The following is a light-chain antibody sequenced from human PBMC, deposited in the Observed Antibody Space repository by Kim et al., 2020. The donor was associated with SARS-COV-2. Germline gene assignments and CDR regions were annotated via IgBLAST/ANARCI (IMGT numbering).Light chain of an antibody. V-gene: IGKV3-15*01. Sequence: GERATLSYRASQSVTSSLAWYQQSPGQAPRLLIYHASTRATGIAARFSGSGSGTEFTLTISSLQSEDSAVYYCQQYNDWPPRTFGQGTKVDIK. CDR1: QSVTSS. CDR2: HAS. CDR3: QQYNDWPPRT. J-gene: IGKJ1*01.